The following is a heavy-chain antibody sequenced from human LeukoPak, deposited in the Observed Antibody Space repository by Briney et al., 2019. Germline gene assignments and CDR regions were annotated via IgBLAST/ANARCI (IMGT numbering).Heavy chain of an antibody. J-gene: IGHJ6*03. CDR1: VGSPTRYY. V-gene: IGHV4-59*12. D-gene: IGHD3-10*01. Sequence: ETLSLSSTVSVGSPTRYYWSWIRQPPGKGLEWIGYIYYSGSTNANPSPKSRVTISVYTSQNQCSLKLSSVTAADTAVYYCARLGGYGSGSYHHYYYYYMHVWGKGTTVTISS. CDR3: ARLGGYGSGSYHHYYYYYMHV. CDR2: IYYSGST.